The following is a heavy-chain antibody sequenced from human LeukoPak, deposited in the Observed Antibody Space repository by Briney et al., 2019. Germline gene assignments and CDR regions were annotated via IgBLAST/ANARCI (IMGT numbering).Heavy chain of an antibody. CDR2: INPNSGGT. CDR3: ARDDYRDLGSYDI. D-gene: IGHD4-11*01. V-gene: IGHV1-2*02. Sequence: GASVKVSCKASGYTFTGYYMHWVRQAPGQGLEWMGWINPNSGGTNYAQKFQGRVTMTRDTSISTAYMELSRLRSDGTAVYYCARDDYRDLGSYDIWGQGTMVTVSS. CDR1: GYTFTGYY. J-gene: IGHJ3*02.